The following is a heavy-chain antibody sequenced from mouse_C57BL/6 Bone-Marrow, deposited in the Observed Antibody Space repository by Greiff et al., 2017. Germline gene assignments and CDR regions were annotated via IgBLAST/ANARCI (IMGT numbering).Heavy chain of an antibody. J-gene: IGHJ2*01. CDR2: IYPGSGST. Sequence: VQLQQSGAELVRPGTSVKLTCKASGYTFTSYWITWVKQRPGQGLEWIGDIYPGSGSTNYNEKFKSKATLTVDTSSSTAYMQLSSLTSEDSAVYYCARWPFFDYWGQGTTLTVSS. CDR3: ARWPFFDY. V-gene: IGHV1-55*01. CDR1: GYTFTSYW.